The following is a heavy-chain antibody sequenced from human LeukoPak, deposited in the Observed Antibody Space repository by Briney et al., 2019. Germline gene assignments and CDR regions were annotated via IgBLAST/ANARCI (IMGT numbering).Heavy chain of an antibody. J-gene: IGHJ4*02. Sequence: GASVKVSCKASGYTFTGYYTHWVRPAPGQGLEWMGRVNPNSGGTYYAQNFQGRVTMTRDTSISTAYMELSSLRYDDTAVYYCARGGIFDYWGQGTLVNVSS. V-gene: IGHV1-2*02. CDR3: ARGGIFDY. CDR1: GYTFTGYY. D-gene: IGHD3-10*01. CDR2: VNPNSGGT.